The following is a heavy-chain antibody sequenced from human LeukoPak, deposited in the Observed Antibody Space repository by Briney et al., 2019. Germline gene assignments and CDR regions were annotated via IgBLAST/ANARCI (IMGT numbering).Heavy chain of an antibody. Sequence: GGSLRLSCAASGFTLSNARMSWVRQAPGKGLEWVGRIKSKTDGGTTDYAAPVKGRFTISRDDSKNTLYLQMNSLKTEDTAVYYCTTAGYSGYDYPYYFDYWGQGTLVTVSS. CDR2: IKSKTDGGTT. CDR1: GFTLSNAR. CDR3: TTAGYSGYDYPYYFDY. D-gene: IGHD5-12*01. J-gene: IGHJ4*02. V-gene: IGHV3-15*01.